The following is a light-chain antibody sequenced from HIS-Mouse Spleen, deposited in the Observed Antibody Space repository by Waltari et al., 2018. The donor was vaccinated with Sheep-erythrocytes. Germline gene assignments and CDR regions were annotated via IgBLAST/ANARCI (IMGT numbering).Light chain of an antibody. CDR2: DDS. V-gene: IGLV2-11*01. J-gene: IGLJ1*01. Sequence: QSALTQPRSVSGSPGQSVTIPCPGTSSDVGGYNYVSWYQQHPGKAPKLMIYDDSKRPSGVPDRFSGSKSGNTASLTISGLQAEDEADYYCCSYAGSYNHVFATGTKVTVL. CDR1: SSDVGGYNY. CDR3: CSYAGSYNHV.